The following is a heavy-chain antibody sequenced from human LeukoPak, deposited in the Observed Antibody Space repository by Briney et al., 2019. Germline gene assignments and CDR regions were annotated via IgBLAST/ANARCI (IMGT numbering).Heavy chain of an antibody. J-gene: IGHJ4*02. CDR1: GFTFSSYA. CDR2: ISGSGGST. CDR3: AKTPDQGGFPRYYFDY. D-gene: IGHD3-16*01. Sequence: GGSLRLSCAASGFTFSSYAMSWVRQAPGKGLEWVSAISGSGGSTYYADSVKGRSTISRDNSKNTLYLQMNSLRAEDTAVYYCAKTPDQGGFPRYYFDYWGQGTLVTVSS. V-gene: IGHV3-23*01.